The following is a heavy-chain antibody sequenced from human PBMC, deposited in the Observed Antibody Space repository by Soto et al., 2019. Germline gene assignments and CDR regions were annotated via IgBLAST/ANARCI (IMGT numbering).Heavy chain of an antibody. CDR1: GYSFTSYW. V-gene: IGHV5-10-1*01. CDR3: ARQIYHSDTGTNLQYHFAS. J-gene: IGHJ4*02. D-gene: IGHD2-8*01. Sequence: GESLKISCKGSGYSFTSYWISWVRQMPGKGLEWMGRIDPSDSQTYYSPSFRGHVTISATKSITTVFLQWSSLRASDTAMYYCARQIYHSDTGTNLQYHFASWRRGTPVTVSS. CDR2: IDPSDSQT.